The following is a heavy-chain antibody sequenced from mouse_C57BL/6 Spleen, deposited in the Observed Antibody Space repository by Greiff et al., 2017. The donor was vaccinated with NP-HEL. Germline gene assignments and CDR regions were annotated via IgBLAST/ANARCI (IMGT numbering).Heavy chain of an antibody. CDR1: GYTFTDYY. CDR2: INPNNGGT. D-gene: IGHD2-5*01. J-gene: IGHJ2*01. CDR3: ARRDSNYGGDYFDY. V-gene: IGHV1-26*01. Sequence: EVQLQQSGPELVKPGASVKISCKASGYTFTDYYMNWVKQSHGKSLEWIGDINPNNGGTSYNQKFKGKATLTVDKSSSQASMEHRRLTSEDSAVYSCARRDSNYGGDYFDYWGQGATLTVSS.